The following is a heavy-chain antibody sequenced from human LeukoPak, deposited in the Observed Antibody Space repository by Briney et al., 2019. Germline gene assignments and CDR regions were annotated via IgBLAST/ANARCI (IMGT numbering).Heavy chain of an antibody. CDR3: ARSEGSFCTGANCHAFDF. CDR2: IYHSGST. J-gene: IGHJ3*01. D-gene: IGHD2-8*02. V-gene: IGHV4-38-2*01. CDR1: GYSISSGYY. Sequence: SESLSLTCAVSGYSISSGYYWGWIRQPPGKGLEWIGSIYHSGSTYYNPSLKSRVTISVDTSKNQFSLKLSSVTAADTALYYCARSEGSFCTGANCHAFDFWGQGAMVTVSS.